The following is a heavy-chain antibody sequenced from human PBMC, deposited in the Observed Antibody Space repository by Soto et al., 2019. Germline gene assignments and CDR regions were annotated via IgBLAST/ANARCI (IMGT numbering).Heavy chain of an antibody. J-gene: IGHJ6*02. V-gene: IGHV4-4*07. D-gene: IGHD4-17*01. CDR2: VYARGAT. CDR3: ARSSGDDFFYYGMDV. CDR1: GASITSYY. Sequence: QVELQESGPGLVKPSETLSLTCSVSGASITSYYWSWIWQSAGEGLQWIGRVYARGATNYNPSLKSRVTISGDTSKNQFSLMLTSVTAADTAVYYCARSSGDDFFYYGMDVWGHGTTVTVSS.